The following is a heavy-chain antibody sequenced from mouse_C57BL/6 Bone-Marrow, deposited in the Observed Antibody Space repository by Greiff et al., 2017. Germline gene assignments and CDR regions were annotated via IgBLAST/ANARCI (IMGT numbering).Heavy chain of an antibody. V-gene: IGHV1-53*01. D-gene: IGHD2-5*01. CDR3: ARAGYSNPYAMAY. Sequence: QVQLKQPGTELVKPGASVKLSCKASGYTFSSYWLHWVKQRPGQGLEWIGNINPSNGGTNYNEKFQSKATLTVDKSSSTAYMQLSSLTSEDAAVYYCARAGYSNPYAMAYWGQGTSVTVSS. CDR1: GYTFSSYW. J-gene: IGHJ4*01. CDR2: INPSNGGT.